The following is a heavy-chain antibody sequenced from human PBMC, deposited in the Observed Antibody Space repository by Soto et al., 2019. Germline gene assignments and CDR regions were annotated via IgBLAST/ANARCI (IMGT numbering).Heavy chain of an antibody. V-gene: IGHV3-30*18. CDR1: GFTFNNYG. J-gene: IGHJ4*02. D-gene: IGHD3-10*01. Sequence: TGGSLRLSCAASGFTFNNYGMHWVRQAPGKGLEWVVVISFDGRNTYYADSVKGRFTISRDNSKNTLYLQMTSLRAEDTAVYYCAKQTGSGSYNNVGSGGPPDYWGQGTLVTVSS. CDR2: ISFDGRNT. CDR3: AKQTGSGSYNNVGSGGPPDY.